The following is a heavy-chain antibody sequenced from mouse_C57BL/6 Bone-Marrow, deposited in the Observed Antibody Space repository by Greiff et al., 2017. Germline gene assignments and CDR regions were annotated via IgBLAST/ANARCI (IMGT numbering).Heavy chain of an antibody. CDR2: ISNLAYSI. CDR3: ARLGYYGSSYGYFDV. J-gene: IGHJ1*03. D-gene: IGHD1-1*01. V-gene: IGHV5-15*01. Sequence: EVHLVESGGGLVQPGGSLKLSCAASGFTFSDYGMAWVRQAPRKGPEWVAFISNLAYSIYYADTVTGRFTISRENAKNTLYLEMSSLRSEDTAMYYCARLGYYGSSYGYFDVWGTGTTVTVSS. CDR1: GFTFSDYG.